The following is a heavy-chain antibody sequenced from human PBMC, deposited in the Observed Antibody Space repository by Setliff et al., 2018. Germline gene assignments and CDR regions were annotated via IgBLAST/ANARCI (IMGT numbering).Heavy chain of an antibody. Sequence: ASVKVSCKASGYTFNNYGINWVRQAPGQGLEWMGWISAYAQKFQGRVTMTTDTSTSTAYMELRSLRSDDTAVYYCARGPLDFVVVPAAAKFDYWGQGTLVTV. J-gene: IGHJ4*02. CDR1: GYTFNNYG. CDR3: ARGPLDFVVVPAAAKFDY. D-gene: IGHD2-2*01. CDR2: ISA. V-gene: IGHV1-18*01.